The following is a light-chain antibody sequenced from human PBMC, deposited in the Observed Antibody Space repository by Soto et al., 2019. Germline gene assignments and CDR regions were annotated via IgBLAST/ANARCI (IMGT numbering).Light chain of an antibody. V-gene: IGKV1-17*01. J-gene: IGKJ1*01. CDR2: AAS. Sequence: DIEMTQAPSSLSSSVGDRLTITCRASQVITNDLGWYQQKPGKAPKRLIYAASTLQSGVPSRFSGSGSGTEFTLTISSLQPDDFATYYCQHYNSYSEAFGQGTKGDIK. CDR3: QHYNSYSEA. CDR1: QVITND.